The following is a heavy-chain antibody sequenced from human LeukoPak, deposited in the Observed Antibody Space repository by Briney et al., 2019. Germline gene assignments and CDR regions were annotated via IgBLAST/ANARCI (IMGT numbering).Heavy chain of an antibody. CDR2: INHSGST. CDR1: GGSFSGYY. V-gene: IGHV4-34*01. Sequence: SETLSLTCAVYGGSFSGYYWSWIRQPPGKGLEWIGEINHSGSTNYNPSLKSRVTISVDTSKNQFSLKLSSVTAADTAVYYCATPRGPYYYDSSGYKNNKDDYWGQGTLVTVSS. CDR3: ATPRGPYYYDSSGYKNNKDDY. D-gene: IGHD3-22*01. J-gene: IGHJ4*02.